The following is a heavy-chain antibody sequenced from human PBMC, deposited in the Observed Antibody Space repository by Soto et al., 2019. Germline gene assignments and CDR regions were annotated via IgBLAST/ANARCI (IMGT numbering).Heavy chain of an antibody. D-gene: IGHD1-1*01. CDR2: VYYTGST. J-gene: IGHJ3*01. CDR1: GGSLSGYY. CDR3: ARFSKWNDETWEDGFDV. V-gene: IGHV4-59*01. Sequence: PSETLSLTCAVSGGSLSGYYWSWIRQPPGKGLDLIGYVYYTGSTNYNPSLKSRVTMSVDTSKNQFSLKLISVTPADTAVYYCARFSKWNDETWEDGFDVWGQGTMVTVSS.